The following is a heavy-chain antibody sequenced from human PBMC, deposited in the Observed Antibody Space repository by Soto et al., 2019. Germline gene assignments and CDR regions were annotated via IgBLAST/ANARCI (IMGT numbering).Heavy chain of an antibody. V-gene: IGHV3-74*01. D-gene: IGHD1-26*01. CDR3: ARVGQGAWYFDL. CDR2: IKTYGSII. Sequence: EVQLVESGGGLVQPGGSLRLSCAASGFSFSSYWMHWVSQAPGKGLVWVSRIKTYGSIITYADSVKGRFTISRDNAKNTLYLQMNTLRVEDTAVYYCARVGQGAWYFDLWGRGTLVTVSS. J-gene: IGHJ2*01. CDR1: GFSFSSYW.